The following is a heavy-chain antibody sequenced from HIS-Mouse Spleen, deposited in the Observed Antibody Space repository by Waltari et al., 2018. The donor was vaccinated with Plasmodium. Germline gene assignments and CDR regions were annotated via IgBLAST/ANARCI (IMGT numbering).Heavy chain of an antibody. CDR1: GGSFSGYY. D-gene: IGHD3-3*01. CDR2: INQRGST. J-gene: IGHJ2*01. Sequence: QVQLQQWGAGLLKPSETLSLTCAVYGGSFSGYYWSWIRQPPGKGLEWIGEINQRGSTNSNPSLKSRVTISVDTSKNQFSLKLSSVTAADTAVYYCARDTSSGVYWYFDLWGRGTLVTVSS. CDR3: ARDTSSGVYWYFDL. V-gene: IGHV4-34*01.